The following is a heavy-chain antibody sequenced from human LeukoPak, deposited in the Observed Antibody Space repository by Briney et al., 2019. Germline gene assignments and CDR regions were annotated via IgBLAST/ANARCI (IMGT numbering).Heavy chain of an antibody. V-gene: IGHV1-2*02. J-gene: IGHJ4*02. CDR3: AREQCSSTSCFPLFDY. D-gene: IGHD2-2*01. Sequence: ASVKVSCKASGYTFTGYYVHWVRQAPGQGLEWMGWINPNSGGTNYAQKFQGRVTMTRDTSISTAYMELSRLRSDDTAVYYCAREQCSSTSCFPLFDYWGQGTLVTVSS. CDR1: GYTFTGYY. CDR2: INPNSGGT.